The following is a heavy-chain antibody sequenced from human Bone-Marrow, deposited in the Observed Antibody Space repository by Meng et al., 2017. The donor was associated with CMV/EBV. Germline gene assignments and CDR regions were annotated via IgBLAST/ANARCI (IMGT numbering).Heavy chain of an antibody. V-gene: IGHV3-53*01. CDR3: ARESSGYDSGGFDC. J-gene: IGHJ4*02. D-gene: IGHD5-12*01. Sequence: GESLKISCAASGSTVSSNYMSWVRQAPGTGLEWVSVIYNTGSTYYANSVKGRFTISRDNSKNTLYLQMNSLRAEDTAVYYCARESSGYDSGGFDCWGQGTLVTVSS. CDR1: GSTVSSNY. CDR2: IYNTGST.